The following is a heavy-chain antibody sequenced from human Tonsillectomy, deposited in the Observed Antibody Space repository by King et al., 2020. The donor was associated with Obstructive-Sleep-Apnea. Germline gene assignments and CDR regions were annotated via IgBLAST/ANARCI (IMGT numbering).Heavy chain of an antibody. D-gene: IGHD3-10*01. J-gene: IGHJ4*02. CDR3: VRERGPYRV. Sequence: VQLVESGGGVVQPGRSLRVSCAASGFTFTNYAMHWVRQAPGKGLEWVAFISYDGGSKNYADSVKGRFTVSRDNSKKTLYLQMNSLRVEDTAVYYWVRERGPYRVWGQGTLVTVSS. CDR1: GFTFTNYA. V-gene: IGHV3-30*04. CDR2: ISYDGGSK.